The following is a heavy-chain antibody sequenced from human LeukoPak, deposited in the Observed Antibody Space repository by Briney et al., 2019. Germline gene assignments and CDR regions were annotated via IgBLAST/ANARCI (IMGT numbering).Heavy chain of an antibody. J-gene: IGHJ4*02. D-gene: IGHD2-2*02. Sequence: ASVKVSCKASGYTFTSYDINWVRQATGQGLEWMGWMNPNSGNTGYAQKFQGRVTMTRNTSISTAYMELSSLRSEDTAVYYCARGGAGYCSSTSCYKVSDYWGQGTLVTVSS. CDR3: ARGGAGYCSSTSCYKVSDY. CDR2: MNPNSGNT. CDR1: GYTFTSYD. V-gene: IGHV1-8*01.